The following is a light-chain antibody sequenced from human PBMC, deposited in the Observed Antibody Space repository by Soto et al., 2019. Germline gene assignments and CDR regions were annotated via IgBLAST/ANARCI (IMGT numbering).Light chain of an antibody. Sequence: QAVVTQEPSLTVSPGGTVTLTCASSTGAVTSGHFPNWVQQKLGLVPKSLIYSTSDNHSWTPARFSGSLLGGKAALTLASVQPEDEAEYYSLLYYGGALGVFGRGTKLTVL. CDR3: LLYYGGALGV. J-gene: IGLJ2*01. CDR1: TGAVTSGHF. CDR2: STS. V-gene: IGLV7-43*01.